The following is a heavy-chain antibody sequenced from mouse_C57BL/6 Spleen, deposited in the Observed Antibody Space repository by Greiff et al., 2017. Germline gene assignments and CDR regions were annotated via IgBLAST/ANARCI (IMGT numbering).Heavy chain of an antibody. Sequence: EVQRVESGEGLVKPGGSLKLSCAASGFTFSSYAMSWVRQTPEKRLEWVAYISSGGDYIYYADTVKGRFTISRDNARNTLYLQMSSLKSEDTAMYYCTRYGSSYAMDYWGQGTSVTVSS. D-gene: IGHD1-1*01. V-gene: IGHV5-9-1*02. CDR3: TRYGSSYAMDY. J-gene: IGHJ4*01. CDR2: ISSGGDYI. CDR1: GFTFSSYA.